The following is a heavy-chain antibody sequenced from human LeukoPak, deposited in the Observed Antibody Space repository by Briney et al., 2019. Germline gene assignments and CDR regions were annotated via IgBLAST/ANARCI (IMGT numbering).Heavy chain of an antibody. Sequence: PSETLSLTCAVYGGSFSGYYWSWIRQPPGKGLEWIGEINHSGSTNYNPSLKSRVTISVDTSKNQFSLKLSSVTAADTAVYYCASLTYYDFWSGYYWGGYFDYWGQGTLVTVSS. CDR1: GGSFSGYY. J-gene: IGHJ4*02. D-gene: IGHD3-3*01. CDR2: INHSGST. CDR3: ASLTYYDFWSGYYWGGYFDY. V-gene: IGHV4-34*01.